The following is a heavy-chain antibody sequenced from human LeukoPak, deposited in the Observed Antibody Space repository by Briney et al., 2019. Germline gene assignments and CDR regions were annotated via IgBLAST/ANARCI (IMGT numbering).Heavy chain of an antibody. D-gene: IGHD2-2*01. CDR2: IKQDGSEK. J-gene: IGHJ4*02. CDR1: GFTFSKFW. V-gene: IGHV3-7*01. CDR3: ADPPVGY. Sequence: GGSLRLSCAASGFTFSKFWMTWVRQAPGKGLKWLANIKQDGSEKNYVDSVKGRFSISRDNAKNSLFLQMNSLRAEDTAVYYCADPPVGYWGQGTLVTVSS.